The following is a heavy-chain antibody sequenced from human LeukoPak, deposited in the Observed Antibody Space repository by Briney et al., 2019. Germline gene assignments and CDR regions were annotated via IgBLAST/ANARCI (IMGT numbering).Heavy chain of an antibody. CDR2: IYYSGST. J-gene: IGHJ4*02. CDR3: ARTLGEFYDY. V-gene: IGHV4-59*01. CDR1: GGSISSYY. Sequence: PSETLSLTCTVSGGSISSYYWSWIRQPPGKGLEWIGYIYYSGSTNYNPSLKSRVTISVDTSKNQFSLKLSSVTAADTAVYYCARTLGEFYDYWGQGTLVTVSS. D-gene: IGHD3-10*01.